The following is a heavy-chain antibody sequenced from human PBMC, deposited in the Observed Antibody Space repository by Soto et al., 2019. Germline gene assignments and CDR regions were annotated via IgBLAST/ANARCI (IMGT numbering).Heavy chain of an antibody. CDR3: AKVCSSGDCYEDY. D-gene: IGHD2-2*01. CDR2: LTWNSGNI. V-gene: IGHV3-9*01. CDR1: TFTFDDYA. Sequence: EVHLVESGGGLVQPGRSLRLSCAASTFTFDDYAIHWVRQVPGRGVEWVSGLTWNSGNIAYADSVKGRFTISSDNAKKNSLYLQMNSLRVEDTALYFCAKVCSSGDCYEDYWGQGTLVTVSS. J-gene: IGHJ4*02.